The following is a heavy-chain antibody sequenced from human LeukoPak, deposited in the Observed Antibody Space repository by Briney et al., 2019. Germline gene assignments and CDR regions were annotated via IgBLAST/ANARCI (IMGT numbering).Heavy chain of an antibody. J-gene: IGHJ4*02. CDR3: ARDHDGYNLG. V-gene: IGHV4-39*07. D-gene: IGHD5-24*01. Sequence: SETLSLTCTVSGGSISSSSYYWGWIRQPPGKGLEWIGSIYYSGSTYYNPSLKSRVTISVDTSKNQFSLKLSSVTAADTAVYYCARDHDGYNLGWGQGTLVTVSS. CDR2: IYYSGST. CDR1: GGSISSSSYY.